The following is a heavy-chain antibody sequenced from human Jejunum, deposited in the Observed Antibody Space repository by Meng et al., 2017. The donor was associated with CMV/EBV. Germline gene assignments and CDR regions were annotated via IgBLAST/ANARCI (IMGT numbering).Heavy chain of an antibody. CDR2: IDPSDGST. D-gene: IGHD3-16*01. V-gene: IGHV1-46*01. CDR1: GYNFTAYY. Sequence: CKASGYNFTAYYIHWMRQAPGLGLEWMGVIDPSDGSTSYSQKFQGRVTVTRDTSTSTVYMELGGLTSEDTAVYYCAREGLRGGGWFDPWAQGTLVTVSS. J-gene: IGHJ5*02. CDR3: AREGLRGGGWFDP.